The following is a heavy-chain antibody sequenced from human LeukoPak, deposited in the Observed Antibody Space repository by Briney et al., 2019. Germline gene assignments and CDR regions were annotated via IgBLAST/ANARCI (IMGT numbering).Heavy chain of an antibody. CDR1: GFIFSDHY. J-gene: IGHJ4*02. Sequence: GGSLRLXCTVSGFIFSDHYIDWVRQAPGKGLEWVANIKQDGSEKYYVDSVKGRFTISRDNAKNSLYLQMNSLRAEDTAVYYCARVHSGLDYWGQGTLVTVSS. CDR3: ARVHSGLDY. V-gene: IGHV3-7*01. D-gene: IGHD6-19*01. CDR2: IKQDGSEK.